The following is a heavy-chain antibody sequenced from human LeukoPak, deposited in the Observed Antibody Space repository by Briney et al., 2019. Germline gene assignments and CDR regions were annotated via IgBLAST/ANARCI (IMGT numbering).Heavy chain of an antibody. V-gene: IGHV3-48*03. J-gene: IGHJ6*03. CDR1: GFTFSSYE. D-gene: IGHD1-1*01. CDR2: ISSSGDTI. Sequence: QPGGSLRLSCAASGFTFSSYEMNWVRQAPGKGLEWVSYISSSGDTIYYADSVRGRFTISRDNAKNSLYLQMNSLRAEDTAVYFCAREGTGRYYYYYYIDVWGKGTTVTISS. CDR3: AREGTGRYYYYYYIDV.